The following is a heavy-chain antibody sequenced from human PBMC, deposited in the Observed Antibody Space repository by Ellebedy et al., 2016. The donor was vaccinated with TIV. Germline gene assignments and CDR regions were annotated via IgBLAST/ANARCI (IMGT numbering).Heavy chain of an antibody. J-gene: IGHJ6*02. CDR3: ARGPTFYHGVDV. V-gene: IGHV4-4*07. CDR1: GGSFSTHY. CDR2: FYATGST. Sequence: SETLSLTCSVSGGSFSTHYWSWIRQPAGKGLEWIGRFYATGSTIYNPSLKSRVTLSLDPSKNQFSLELTSVTAADTAVYYCARGPTFYHGVDVWGRGTTVTVSS. D-gene: IGHD1-1*01.